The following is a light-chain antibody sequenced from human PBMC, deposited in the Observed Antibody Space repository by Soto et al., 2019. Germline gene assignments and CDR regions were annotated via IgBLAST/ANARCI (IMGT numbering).Light chain of an antibody. CDR2: EVS. CDR1: SSDVGGYNY. CDR3: SSYTSSSTV. V-gene: IGLV2-14*01. Sequence: QYALTQPASVSGSPGQSITISCTGTSSDVGGYNYVSWYQQHPGKAPKLMIYEVSNRPSGVSNRFSGSKSGNTASLTISGLQAEDEADYYCSSYTSSSTVFGGGTKVTVL. J-gene: IGLJ3*02.